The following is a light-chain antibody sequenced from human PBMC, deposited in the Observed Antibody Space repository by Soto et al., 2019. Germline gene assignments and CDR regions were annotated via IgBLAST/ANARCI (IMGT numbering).Light chain of an antibody. CDR2: DAS. J-gene: IGKJ1*01. Sequence: DIHLTQSPSTLSASVGQIFTISCRANQSISSLLAWYQKKQGKAPKLLIYDASSLESGVPSRLRGSGYGTEFTITISSMKTDDFETYYCQQYNTYSWTFGQGTKVDIK. V-gene: IGKV1-5*01. CDR3: QQYNTYSWT. CDR1: QSISSL.